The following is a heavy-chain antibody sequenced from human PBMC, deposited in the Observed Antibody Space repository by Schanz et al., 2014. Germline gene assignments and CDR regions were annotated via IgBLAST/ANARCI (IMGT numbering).Heavy chain of an antibody. D-gene: IGHD3-22*01. CDR2: INPSGGST. Sequence: QVQLVQSGAEVKKPGASVKVSCKASGYTFTSDSMHWVRQAPGQGLEWMGMINPSGGSTTYAQKFQGRVTMTRDTSTSTVYMELSSLRSEDTAVYYCARAGQDYSDSSGYATYYFGNWGQGTLXTVSS. CDR3: ARAGQDYSDSSGYATYYFGN. CDR1: GYTFTSDS. V-gene: IGHV1-46*01. J-gene: IGHJ4*02.